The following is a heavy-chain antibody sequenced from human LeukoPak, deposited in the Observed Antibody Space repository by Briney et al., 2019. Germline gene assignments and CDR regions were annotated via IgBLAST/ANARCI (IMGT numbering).Heavy chain of an antibody. CDR3: AKDIYSGHYYYGMDV. D-gene: IGHD3-10*01. J-gene: IGHJ6*04. V-gene: IGHV3-23*01. CDR1: GFTFSSYA. Sequence: PGGSLRLSCAASGFTFSSYAMSWVRQAPGKGLEWVSAISGSGGSTYYADSVKGRFTISRDNAKNSLYLQMNSLRAEDTALYYCAKDIYSGHYYYGMDVWGKGTTVTVSS. CDR2: ISGSGGST.